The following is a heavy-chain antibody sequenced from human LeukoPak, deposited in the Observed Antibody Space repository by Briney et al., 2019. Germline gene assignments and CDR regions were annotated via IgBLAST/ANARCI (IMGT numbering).Heavy chain of an antibody. V-gene: IGHV3-21*01. J-gene: IGHJ4*02. CDR3: ARDRSGYYPPLPFDY. Sequence: GGSLRLSCAASGFTFTTYSMNWVRQAPGKGLEWVSSISTSSSYIYYADSVKGRFTISRDNAKNSLYLQMNSLRAEDTAVYYCARDRSGYYPPLPFDYWGRGTLVTVSS. D-gene: IGHD3-3*01. CDR1: GFTFTTYS. CDR2: ISTSSSYI.